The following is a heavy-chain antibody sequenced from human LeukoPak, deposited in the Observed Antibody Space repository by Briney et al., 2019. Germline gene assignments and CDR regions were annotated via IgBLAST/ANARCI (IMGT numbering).Heavy chain of an antibody. CDR3: ARDWGSWDFDF. V-gene: IGHV3-21*01. CDR2: ISHIGSYI. D-gene: IGHD6-13*01. CDR1: GFTFSSYE. J-gene: IGHJ4*02. Sequence: GGSLRLSCAASGFTFSSYEMNWVRQAPGKGLEWVSSISHIGSYIYYSDSVKGRFTISKDNAKNSLYLQMNSLRAEDTAVYFCARDWGSWDFDFWGQGTLVTVSS.